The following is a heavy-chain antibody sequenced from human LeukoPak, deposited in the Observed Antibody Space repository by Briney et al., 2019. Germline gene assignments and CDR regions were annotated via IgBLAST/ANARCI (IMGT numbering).Heavy chain of an antibody. J-gene: IGHJ4*02. CDR2: ISWNSGSI. Sequence: PGRSLRLSCAASGFTFDDYAMHWVRHAPGKGLEWVSGISWNSGSIGYADSVKGRFTISRDNAKNSLYLQMNSLRAEDTALYYCAKGLYSSSCPDYWGQGTLVTVSS. V-gene: IGHV3-9*01. CDR1: GFTFDDYA. CDR3: AKGLYSSSCPDY. D-gene: IGHD6-13*01.